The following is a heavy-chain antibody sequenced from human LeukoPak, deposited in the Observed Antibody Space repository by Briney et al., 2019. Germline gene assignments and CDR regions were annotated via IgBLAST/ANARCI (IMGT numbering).Heavy chain of an antibody. CDR2: IKSKTDGGSA. Sequence: PGGSLRLSCAASGFSFSNAWMSWVRQAPGKGLEWVGRIKSKTDGGSADYAAPMKGRFTISRDDSKNTLYLQVNSLKTEDTAVYYCITSSSYHYGSGSYSRFGYWGQGTLVTVSS. CDR3: ITSSSYHYGSGSYSRFGY. D-gene: IGHD3-10*01. CDR1: GFSFSNAW. J-gene: IGHJ4*02. V-gene: IGHV3-15*01.